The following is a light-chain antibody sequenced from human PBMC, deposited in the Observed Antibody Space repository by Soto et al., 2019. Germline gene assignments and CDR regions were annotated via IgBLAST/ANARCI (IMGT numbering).Light chain of an antibody. CDR2: AAY. CDR3: QQSYSTPLG. Sequence: DIQMTQSPSSLSASVGGRVTITCRASQSISSYLNWYQQKPGKAPKLLIYAAYSLQSGVPSRFSGSGSGTDFTLTISSLQPEDFATYYCQQSYSTPLGFGGGTKVEIK. J-gene: IGKJ4*01. CDR1: QSISSY. V-gene: IGKV1-39*01.